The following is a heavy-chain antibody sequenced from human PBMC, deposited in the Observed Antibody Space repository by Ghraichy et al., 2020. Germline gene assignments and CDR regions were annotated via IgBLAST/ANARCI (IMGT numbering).Heavy chain of an antibody. CDR3: AKELKPIFYYYYGLDV. Sequence: GGSLRLSCVASGFTFSSFAMSWVRQAPGKGLELVSEITGDGGSTHYADAVKARFTISRDNSKNTLYLQMNGLRAEDTAMYYCAKELKPIFYYYYGLDVWGHGTTVTVSP. CDR2: ITGDGGST. D-gene: IGHD3-16*01. J-gene: IGHJ6*01. V-gene: IGHV3-23*01. CDR1: GFTFSSFA.